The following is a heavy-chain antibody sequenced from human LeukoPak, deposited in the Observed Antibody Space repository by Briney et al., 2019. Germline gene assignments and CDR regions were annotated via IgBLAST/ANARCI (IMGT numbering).Heavy chain of an antibody. J-gene: IGHJ6*02. CDR2: INHSGST. CDR3: ARLRPYYYYGMDV. CDR1: GGSFSGYY. Sequence: SETLSLTCAVYGGSFSGYYWSWIRQPPGKGLEWIGEINHSGSTNYNPSLKSRVTISVDTSKNQFSLKLSSVTAADTAVNYCARLRPYYYYGMDVWGQGTTVTVSS. V-gene: IGHV4-34*01.